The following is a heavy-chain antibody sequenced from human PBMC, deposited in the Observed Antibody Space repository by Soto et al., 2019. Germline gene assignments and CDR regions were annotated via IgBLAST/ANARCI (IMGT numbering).Heavy chain of an antibody. J-gene: IGHJ3*02. CDR1: GYTFTGYY. CDR2: INPNSGGT. Sequence: ASVKVSCKASGYTFTGYYMHWVRQAPGQGFEWMGWINPNSGGTNYAQKFQGWVTMTRDTSISTAYMEMSRFRSDDTVVYYCARGLHLHGDDLDIWGQGTMVTVSS. CDR3: ARGLHLHGDDLDI. D-gene: IGHD4-4*01. V-gene: IGHV1-2*04.